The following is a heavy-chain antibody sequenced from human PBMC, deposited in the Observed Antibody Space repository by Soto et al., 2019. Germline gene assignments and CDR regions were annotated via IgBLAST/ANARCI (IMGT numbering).Heavy chain of an antibody. CDR3: ARISYIDYVNNAFDI. J-gene: IGHJ3*02. CDR2: MYYSGST. CDR1: GGSISSGAYY. V-gene: IGHV4-31*03. Sequence: QVQLQESGPGLVKPSQTLSLTCTVSGGSISSGAYYWSWIRQHPGKGLEWIGYMYYSGSTYYNPSLKRRVSISVDTSKNQFFLKLSSVTAADTAVYYCARISYIDYVNNAFDIWGQGTMVTVSS. D-gene: IGHD4-17*01.